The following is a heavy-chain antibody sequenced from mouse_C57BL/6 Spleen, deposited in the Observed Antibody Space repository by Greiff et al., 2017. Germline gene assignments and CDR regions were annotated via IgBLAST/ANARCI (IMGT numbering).Heavy chain of an antibody. V-gene: IGHV10-1*01. J-gene: IGHJ4*01. CDR1: GFSFNTYA. D-gene: IGHD1-1*01. CDR3: VRITTVVGADY. CDR2: IRSKSNNYAT. Sequence: EVQGVESGGGLVQPKGSLKLSCAASGFSFNTYAMNWVRQAPGKGLEWVARIRSKSNNYATYYADSVKDRFTISRDDSESMLYLQMNNLKTEDTAMYYCVRITTVVGADYWGQGTSVTVSS.